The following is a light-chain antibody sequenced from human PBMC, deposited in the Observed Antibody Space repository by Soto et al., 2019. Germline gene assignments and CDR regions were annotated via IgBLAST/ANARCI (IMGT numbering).Light chain of an antibody. J-gene: IGLJ2*01. CDR2: DII. Sequence: QSVLTQPASVSGSPGQSITISCTGTSSDVGAFTSVSWYQQHPGKAPKLIIYDIIHRPSGVSDRFSGSKSVNTASLTISGLQPEDEATYHCSSYSRSTTLVVFGGGTQVTVL. CDR1: SSDVGAFTS. V-gene: IGLV2-14*03. CDR3: SSYSRSTTLVV.